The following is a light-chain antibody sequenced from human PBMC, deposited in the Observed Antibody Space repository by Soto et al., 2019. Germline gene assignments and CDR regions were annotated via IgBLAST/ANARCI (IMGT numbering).Light chain of an antibody. V-gene: IGKV3-20*01. CDR1: ESISRDY. CDR3: QQYGGVPYT. CDR2: GAS. J-gene: IGKJ2*01. Sequence: EIVLTQSPGTLSLSPGQRATLSCRASESISRDYLAWYQQRLGQAPRLLIYGASSGATGIPDRFSGSGSRTDFTLTISRREPEDFAIYYCQQYGGVPYTFGQGTKLEIK.